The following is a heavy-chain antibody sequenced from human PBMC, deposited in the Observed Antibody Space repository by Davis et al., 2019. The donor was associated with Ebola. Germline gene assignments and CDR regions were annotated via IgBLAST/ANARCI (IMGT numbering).Heavy chain of an antibody. CDR3: ARDIGYSFGSGSYSKYDY. Sequence: SVKVSCKASGGTFSSYTISWVRQAPGQGLEWMGRIIPILGIANYAQKFQGRVTITADKSTSTAYMELSSLRSEDTAVYYCARDIGYSFGSGSYSKYDYWGQGTLVTVSS. CDR2: IIPILGIA. CDR1: GGTFSSYT. V-gene: IGHV1-69*04. J-gene: IGHJ4*02. D-gene: IGHD3-10*01.